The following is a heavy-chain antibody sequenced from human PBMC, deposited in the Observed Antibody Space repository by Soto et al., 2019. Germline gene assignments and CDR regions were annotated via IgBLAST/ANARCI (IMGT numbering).Heavy chain of an antibody. Sequence: EVQLLESGGGLVQPGGSLRLSCAASGFTFSNYAMSWVRQAPGKGLEWVSAISKYGGSTYYADSVTGRFTISRDSSKKTWYLHMNSLSAEDTAVYYCAKHYDILPGYYTGYDDYYMDVWGKGTTVTVSS. V-gene: IGHV3-23*01. CDR2: ISKYGGST. J-gene: IGHJ6*03. CDR1: GFTFSNYA. CDR3: AKHYDILPGYYTGYDDYYMDV. D-gene: IGHD3-9*01.